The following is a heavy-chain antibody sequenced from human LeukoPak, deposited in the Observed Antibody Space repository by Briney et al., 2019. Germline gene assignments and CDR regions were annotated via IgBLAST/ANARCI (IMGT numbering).Heavy chain of an antibody. D-gene: IGHD3-22*01. Sequence: SETLSLTCSVSYGSISGYYWSWLRQSPGKERVWIGYIYYSGSTNYNPSLKSRVTISADMSKNQVSLKLSSVTAADTALYYCARHFTYYYDSSGYPRDSFDIWGHGTMVTVSS. V-gene: IGHV4-59*08. CDR2: IYYSGST. CDR1: YGSISGYY. J-gene: IGHJ3*02. CDR3: ARHFTYYYDSSGYPRDSFDI.